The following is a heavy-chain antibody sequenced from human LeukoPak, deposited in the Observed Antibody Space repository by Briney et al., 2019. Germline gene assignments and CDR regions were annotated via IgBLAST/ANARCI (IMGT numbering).Heavy chain of an antibody. J-gene: IGHJ4*02. V-gene: IGHV3-23*01. Sequence: PGGSLRLSCAASGFTFSTYAMSWVRQAPGKGLEWVSGISGSGGDTFYADSVKGRFTISRDNSKNTLYLQMNSLRAEDTAVYYCARVESSSWYADYWGQGTLVTVSS. CDR3: ARVESSSWYADY. CDR2: ISGSGGDT. D-gene: IGHD6-13*01. CDR1: GFTFSTYA.